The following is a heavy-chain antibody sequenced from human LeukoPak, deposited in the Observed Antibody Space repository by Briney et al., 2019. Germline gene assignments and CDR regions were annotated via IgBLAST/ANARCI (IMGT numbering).Heavy chain of an antibody. CDR3: AKRGVVIRVILVGFHKDAYYFDS. CDR1: GFTVSSNY. J-gene: IGHJ4*02. D-gene: IGHD3-10*01. Sequence: GGSLRLSCAASGFTVSSNYMSWVRQAPGKGLEWVSVIYSGGSTYYADSVKGRFTISRDNAKNTLYLQMNSLRAEDTAVYFCAKRGVVIRVILVGFHKDAYYFDSWGQGALVTVSS. V-gene: IGHV3-53*01. CDR2: IYSGGST.